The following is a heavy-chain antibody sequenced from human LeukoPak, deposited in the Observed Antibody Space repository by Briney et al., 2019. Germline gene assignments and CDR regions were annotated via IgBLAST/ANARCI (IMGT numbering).Heavy chain of an antibody. CDR1: GFTFSSYG. Sequence: GGSLRLSCAASGFTFSSYGMHWVRQAPGKGLEWVAVILSDGSKEFYTDSVKGRFTISRDNSKNTLYLQMNSLRAEDTAVYYCAKQGGYDQGDAFDIWGQGTMVTVSS. V-gene: IGHV3-33*06. CDR3: AKQGGYDQGDAFDI. J-gene: IGHJ3*02. D-gene: IGHD5-12*01. CDR2: ILSDGSKE.